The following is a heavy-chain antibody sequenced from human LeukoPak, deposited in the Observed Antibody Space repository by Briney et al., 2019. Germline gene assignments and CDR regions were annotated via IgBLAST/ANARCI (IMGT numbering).Heavy chain of an antibody. Sequence: SETLSLTCAVSGGSISSGGYSWSWIRQPPGKGLEWIVYIYHSGSTYYNPSLKSRVTISVDRSKNQFSLKLSSVTAADTAVYYCARDSHRVDIVAYDAFDIWGQGTMVTVSS. J-gene: IGHJ3*02. V-gene: IGHV4-30-2*01. D-gene: IGHD5-12*01. CDR1: GGSISSGGYS. CDR2: IYHSGST. CDR3: ARDSHRVDIVAYDAFDI.